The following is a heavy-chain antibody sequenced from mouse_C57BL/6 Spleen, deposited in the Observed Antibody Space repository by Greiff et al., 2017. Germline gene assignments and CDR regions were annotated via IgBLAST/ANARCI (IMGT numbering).Heavy chain of an antibody. Sequence: VQLQQPGAELVKPGASVKLSCKASGYTFTSYWMQWVKQRPGQGLEWIGEIDPSDSYTNYNQKFKGKATLTVDTSSSTAYMQLSSLTSEDSAVYYCARYTVVALYYAMDYWGQGTSVTVSS. CDR1: GYTFTSYW. D-gene: IGHD1-1*01. CDR3: ARYTVVALYYAMDY. V-gene: IGHV1-50*01. J-gene: IGHJ4*01. CDR2: IDPSDSYT.